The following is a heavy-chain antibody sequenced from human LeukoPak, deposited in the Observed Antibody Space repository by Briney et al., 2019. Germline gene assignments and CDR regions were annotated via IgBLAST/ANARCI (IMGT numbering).Heavy chain of an antibody. CDR2: IKPENGRT. CDR1: GYTFTGYY. CDR3: ARDESNWNYYYFDF. D-gene: IGHD1-7*01. J-gene: IGHJ4*02. V-gene: IGHV1-2*02. Sequence: ASVKVSCKASGYTFTGYYIHWVRQAPGQGLEWMGWIKPENGRTNYAQQFPGRVILSRDTSISTVYMEVLRLASDDTAVYYCARDESNWNYYYFDFWGQGSLVTVSS.